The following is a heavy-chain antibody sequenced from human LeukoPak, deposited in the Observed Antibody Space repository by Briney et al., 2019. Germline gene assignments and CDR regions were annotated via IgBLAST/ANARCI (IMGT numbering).Heavy chain of an antibody. V-gene: IGHV4-59*12. CDR3: AREFDYGAYY. D-gene: IGHD4-17*01. CDR1: GASISSYY. J-gene: IGHJ4*02. CDR2: IYHSGST. Sequence: SETLSLTCTVSGASISSYYWSWIRQPPGKGLEWIGYIYHSGSTYYNPSLKSRVTISVDRSKNQFSLKLSSVTAADTAVYYCAREFDYGAYYWGQGTLVTVSS.